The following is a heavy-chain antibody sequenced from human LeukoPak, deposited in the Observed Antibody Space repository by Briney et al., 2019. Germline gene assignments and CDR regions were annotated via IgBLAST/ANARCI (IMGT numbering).Heavy chain of an antibody. CDR2: ISSSSSYI. D-gene: IGHD3-22*01. V-gene: IGHV3-21*04. CDR3: ARDRAPPHYDSSGFGY. Sequence: GGSLRLSCAASGFTFSSYSMNWVRQAPGKGLEWVSSISSSSSYIYYADSVKGRSTISRDSAKNSLYLQMNSLRADDTAVYYCARDRAPPHYDSSGFGYWGQGTLVTVSS. CDR1: GFTFSSYS. J-gene: IGHJ4*02.